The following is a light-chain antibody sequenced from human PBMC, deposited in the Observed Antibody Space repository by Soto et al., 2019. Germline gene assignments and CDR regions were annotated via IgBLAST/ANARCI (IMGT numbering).Light chain of an antibody. CDR1: QTISNF. CDR2: AAS. Sequence: DIQMTQSPSSLSASVGDRVTITCLASQTISNFLNWYRQRPGKAPKLLIYAASGLQSDVPSRFGGNGSGTDFTLTITSLQPEDIATYFCQQSFSTPRTFGQGTKVDIK. V-gene: IGKV1-39*01. J-gene: IGKJ1*01. CDR3: QQSFSTPRT.